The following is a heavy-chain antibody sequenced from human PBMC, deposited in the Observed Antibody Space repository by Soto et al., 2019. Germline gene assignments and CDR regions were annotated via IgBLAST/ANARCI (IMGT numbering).Heavy chain of an antibody. D-gene: IGHD6-6*01. Sequence: ASVKVSCTVSGYTLTELSMHWVRQAPGKGLEWMGGFNPEDGETIYAQKFQGRVTMTEDTSTDTAYMELSSLRSEDTAVYYCATPHRAARRYYYYRIDVWCQANKVTVSS. CDR3: ATPHRAARRYYYYRIDV. CDR1: GYTLTELS. J-gene: IGHJ6*02. CDR2: FNPEDGET. V-gene: IGHV1-24*01.